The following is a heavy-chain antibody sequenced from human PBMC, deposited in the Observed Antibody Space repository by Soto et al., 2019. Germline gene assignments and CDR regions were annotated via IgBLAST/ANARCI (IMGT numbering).Heavy chain of an antibody. CDR3: ARGSFSSSEEPRYFQH. Sequence: QVHLIQSGAEVKKPGDSVKVSCKASGYTFNLYGITWLRQAPGQGLEWMGWIIAYTGNTNYTHKLQGRVTMTTDTSTRTAYMELRSLRSDDTAIYYCARGSFSSSEEPRYFQHWGQGTLVTVSS. J-gene: IGHJ1*01. CDR2: IIAYTGNT. CDR1: GYTFNLYG. D-gene: IGHD6-6*01. V-gene: IGHV1-18*01.